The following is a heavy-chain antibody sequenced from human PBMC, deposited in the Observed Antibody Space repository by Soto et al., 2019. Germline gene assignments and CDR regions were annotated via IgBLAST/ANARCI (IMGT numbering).Heavy chain of an antibody. D-gene: IGHD6-19*01. CDR1: GFTFDDYA. J-gene: IGHJ4*02. CDR2: ISWNSGSI. CDR3: AKGYSSGWYGGYFDY. V-gene: IGHV3-9*01. Sequence: GGSLRLSCAASGFTFDDYAMHWVRQAPGKGLEWVSGISWNSGSIGYADSVKGRFTISRDNAKNSLYLQMNSLRAEDTALYYCAKGYSSGWYGGYFDYWGQGTLVTVSS.